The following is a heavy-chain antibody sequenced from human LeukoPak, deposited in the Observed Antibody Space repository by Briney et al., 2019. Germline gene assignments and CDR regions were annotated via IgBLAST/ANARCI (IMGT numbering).Heavy chain of an antibody. CDR3: ARGAILLWFGELIPLNWFDP. J-gene: IGHJ5*02. CDR2: INHSGST. CDR1: GGSFSGYY. V-gene: IGHV4-34*01. D-gene: IGHD3-10*01. Sequence: SETLSLTCAVYGGSFSGYYWSWIRQPPGKGLEWIGEINHSGSTNYNPSLKSRVTISVDPSKNQFSLKLSSVTAADTAVYYCARGAILLWFGELIPLNWFDPWGQGTLVTVSS.